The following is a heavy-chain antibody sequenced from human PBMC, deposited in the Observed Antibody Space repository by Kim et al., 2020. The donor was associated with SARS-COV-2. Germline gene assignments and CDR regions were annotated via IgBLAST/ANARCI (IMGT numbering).Heavy chain of an antibody. CDR2: IYYSGST. D-gene: IGHD3-22*01. V-gene: IGHV4-59*01. Sequence: SETLSLTCTVSGGSISSYYWSWIRQPPGKGLEWIGYIYYSGSTNYNPSLKSRVTISVDTSKNQFSLKLSSVTAADTAVYYCARVGYYYDSSGPDFDYWGQGTLVTVSS. CDR1: GGSISSYY. CDR3: ARVGYYYDSSGPDFDY. J-gene: IGHJ4*02.